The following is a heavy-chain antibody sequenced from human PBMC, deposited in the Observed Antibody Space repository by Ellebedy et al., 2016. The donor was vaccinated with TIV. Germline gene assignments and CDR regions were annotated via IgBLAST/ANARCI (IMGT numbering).Heavy chain of an antibody. D-gene: IGHD3-10*01. V-gene: IGHV3-7*03. CDR1: GFTFSNYA. CDR3: ARDCYSDSGRCFDH. J-gene: IGHJ4*02. CDR2: IKDDGSEI. Sequence: GESLKISCAASGFTFSNYAMSWVRQAPGKGLEWVANIKDDGSEIYYVDSVKGRFTSSRDNAKNSLYLQMNSLRVEDTAVYYCARDCYSDSGRCFDHWGQGTLVTVSS.